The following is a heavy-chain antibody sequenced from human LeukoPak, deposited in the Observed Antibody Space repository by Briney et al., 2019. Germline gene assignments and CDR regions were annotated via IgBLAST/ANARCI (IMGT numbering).Heavy chain of an antibody. J-gene: IGHJ4*02. Sequence: SVKVSCKASGGTFSSYAISWVRQAPGQGLEWMGGIIPIFGTANYAQKFQGRVTITADKSTSTAYMELRSLRSDDTAVYYCARLIVVRPAATLNVGDYWGQGTLVIVSS. V-gene: IGHV1-69*06. CDR3: ARLIVVRPAATLNVGDY. D-gene: IGHD2-2*01. CDR2: IIPIFGTA. CDR1: GGTFSSYA.